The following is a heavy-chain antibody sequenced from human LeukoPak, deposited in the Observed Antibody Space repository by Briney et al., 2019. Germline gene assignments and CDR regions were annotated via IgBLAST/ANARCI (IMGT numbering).Heavy chain of an antibody. J-gene: IGHJ4*02. CDR2: IYYSGST. CDR3: VRTRRLVIDY. V-gene: IGHV4-30-4*08. Sequence: PSQTLSLPCTVSGGSIRSDDYYWNWIRQPPGKGLEWIGYIYYSGSTYYNPSLKSRITMSVDTSKDQFSLKLSSVTAADTAVYYCVRTRRLVIDYWGQGTLVTVSS. CDR1: GGSIRSDDYY. D-gene: IGHD1-26*01.